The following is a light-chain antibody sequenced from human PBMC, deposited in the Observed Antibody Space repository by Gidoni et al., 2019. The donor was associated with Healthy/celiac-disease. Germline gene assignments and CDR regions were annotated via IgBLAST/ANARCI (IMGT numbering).Light chain of an antibody. CDR2: GAS. CDR3: QQYGSSPPTYT. V-gene: IGKV3-20*01. Sequence: EIVLTQSPGTLSLSPGERATLSCRPSQSVSSSYLAWYQQKPGQAHRLLIYGASSRATGIPDRFSGSGSGTDFTLTISRLEPEDFAVYYCQQYGSSPPTYTFGQGTKLEIK. J-gene: IGKJ2*01. CDR1: QSVSSSY.